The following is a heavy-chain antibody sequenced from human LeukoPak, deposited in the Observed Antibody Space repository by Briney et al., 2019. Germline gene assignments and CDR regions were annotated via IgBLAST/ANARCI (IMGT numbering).Heavy chain of an antibody. Sequence: GGSLRLSCAASGFTFSSYGMHWVRQAPGKGLEWVAVIWYDGSNKYYGDSVKGRFTISRDNSKNTLYLQMNSLRAEDTAVYYCARDRVGATDYFDYWGQGTLVTVSS. CDR3: ARDRVGATDYFDY. J-gene: IGHJ4*02. D-gene: IGHD1-26*01. V-gene: IGHV3-33*01. CDR1: GFTFSSYG. CDR2: IWYDGSNK.